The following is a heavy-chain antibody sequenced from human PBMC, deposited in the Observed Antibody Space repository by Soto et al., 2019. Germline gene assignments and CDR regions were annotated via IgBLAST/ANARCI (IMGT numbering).Heavy chain of an antibody. V-gene: IGHV4-39*01. D-gene: IGHD3-3*02. CDR1: GSSINSSGYY. CDR3: ARLPSRHLVDY. CDR2: MFYGVST. Sequence: SETLSLTCTVSGSSINSSGYYWGWIRQPPGKGLEWIGSMFYGVSTYYNPSLKSRVTVSVDTSKNQFSLNLRSVTAADTAVYYCARLPSRHLVDYWSQGTLGTVSS. J-gene: IGHJ4*02.